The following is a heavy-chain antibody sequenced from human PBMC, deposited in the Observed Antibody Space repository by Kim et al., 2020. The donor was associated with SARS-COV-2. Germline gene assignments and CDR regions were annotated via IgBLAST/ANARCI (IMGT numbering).Heavy chain of an antibody. CDR3: AKDLWHSSSWKYYFDY. Sequence: GGSLRLSCAASGFTFSSYGMHWVRQAPGKGLEWVAVISYDGSNKYYADSVKGRFTISRDNSKNTLYLQMNSLRAEDTAVDYCAKDLWHSSSWKYYFDYWGQGTLVTVSS. V-gene: IGHV3-30*18. CDR2: ISYDGSNK. J-gene: IGHJ4*02. CDR1: GFTFSSYG. D-gene: IGHD6-13*01.